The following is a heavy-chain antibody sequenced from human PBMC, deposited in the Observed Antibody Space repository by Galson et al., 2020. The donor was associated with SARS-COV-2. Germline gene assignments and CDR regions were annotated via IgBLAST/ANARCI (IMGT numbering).Heavy chain of an antibody. CDR2: IYHSGAT. D-gene: IGHD5-18*01. Sequence: SETLSLTFAVSGGSISSGGYSWTWIRQPPGKGLEWIGYIYHSGATYYNPSLKSRLTISVDRSKNQLSLELSSVTAADTAVYYCARRYTYGLSPYWYFDLWGRGTLVTVSS. V-gene: IGHV4-30-2*01. CDR3: ARRYTYGLSPYWYFDL. J-gene: IGHJ2*01. CDR1: GGSISSGGYS.